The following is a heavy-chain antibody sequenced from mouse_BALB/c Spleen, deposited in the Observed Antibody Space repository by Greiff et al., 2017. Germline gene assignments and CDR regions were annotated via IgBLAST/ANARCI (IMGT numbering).Heavy chain of an antibody. J-gene: IGHJ4*01. V-gene: IGHV2-2*02. CDR2: IWSGGST. Sequence: VQLQQSGPGLVQPSQSLSITCTVSGFSLTSYGVHWVRQSPGKGLEWLGVIWSGGSTDYNAAFISRLSISKDNSKSQVFFKMNSLQANDTAIYYCARNGRLRGFYAMDYWGQGTSVTVSS. CDR3: ARNGRLRGFYAMDY. CDR1: GFSLTSYG. D-gene: IGHD2-4*01.